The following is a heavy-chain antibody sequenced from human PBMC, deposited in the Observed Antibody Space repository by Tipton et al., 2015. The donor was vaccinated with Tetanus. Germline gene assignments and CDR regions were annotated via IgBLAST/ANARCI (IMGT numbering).Heavy chain of an antibody. CDR1: GDSVRSGSYY. J-gene: IGHJ3*02. Sequence: TLSLTCTVSGDSVRSGSYYWTWIRQSAGKGLEWIGRIYGSGSAIYNPSLKSRVAMSMDTSRKQFSLTLTSVTVADAAVYFCARVLRYSATGGWDDAFDIWGQGTLVTVSS. D-gene: IGHD2-8*02. V-gene: IGHV4-61*02. CDR3: ARVLRYSATGGWDDAFDI. CDR2: IYGSGSA.